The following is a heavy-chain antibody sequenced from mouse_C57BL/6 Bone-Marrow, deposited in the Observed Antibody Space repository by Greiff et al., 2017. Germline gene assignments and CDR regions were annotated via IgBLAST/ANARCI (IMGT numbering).Heavy chain of an antibody. Sequence: QVQLQQPGAELVKPGASVKLSCKASGYTFTSYWMHWVKQRPGQGLEWIGMIHPNRGSTNYNEKFKSKATLTVDKSSSTAYLQLSSLTAEDSAVYYCARAWFAYWGQGTLVTVSA. V-gene: IGHV1-64*01. CDR3: ARAWFAY. J-gene: IGHJ3*01. CDR1: GYTFTSYW. CDR2: IHPNRGST.